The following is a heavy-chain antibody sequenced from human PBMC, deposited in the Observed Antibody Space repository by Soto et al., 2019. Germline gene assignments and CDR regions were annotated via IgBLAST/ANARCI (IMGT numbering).Heavy chain of an antibody. CDR3: ASTYDFWSGYGLDY. V-gene: IGHV3-30-3*01. D-gene: IGHD3-3*01. CDR1: GFTFSSYA. CDR2: ISYDGSNK. Sequence: GGSLRLSCAASGFTFSSYAMHWVRQAPGKGLEWVAVISYDGSNKYYADSVKGRFTISRDNSKNTLYLQMNSLRAEDTAVYYCASTYDFWSGYGLDYWGQGTLVTVSS. J-gene: IGHJ4*02.